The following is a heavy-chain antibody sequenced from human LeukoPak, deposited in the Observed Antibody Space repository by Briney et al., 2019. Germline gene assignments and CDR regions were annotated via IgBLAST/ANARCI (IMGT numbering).Heavy chain of an antibody. J-gene: IGHJ4*02. D-gene: IGHD6-19*01. CDR2: ISGSGGSS. V-gene: IGHV3-23*01. CDR1: GFTFSSYA. Sequence: GGSLRLSCAASGFTFSSYAMSWVRQAPGKGLEWVSAISGSGGSSYYADSVKGRFTISRDNSKNTLYLQMNSLRAEGTAVYYCAKDHVGIAVAGPFDYWGQGTLVTVSS. CDR3: AKDHVGIAVAGPFDY.